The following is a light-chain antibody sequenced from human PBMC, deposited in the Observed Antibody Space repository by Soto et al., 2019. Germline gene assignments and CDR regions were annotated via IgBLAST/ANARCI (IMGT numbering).Light chain of an antibody. V-gene: IGKV3-20*01. Sequence: EIVLTQSPGTLSLSPGERATLSCRASQSVSSSYLGWYQQKPGQAPRLLIYGASSRATGIPDRFSGSGSGTDFTLTISRLEPEEFAVYYCQRYGSSPLYTFGQGTKLEIK. J-gene: IGKJ2*01. CDR3: QRYGSSPLYT. CDR1: QSVSSSY. CDR2: GAS.